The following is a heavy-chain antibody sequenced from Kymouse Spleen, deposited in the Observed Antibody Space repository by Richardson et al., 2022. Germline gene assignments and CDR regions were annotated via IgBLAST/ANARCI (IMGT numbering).Heavy chain of an antibody. Sequence: QVQLQQWGAGLLKPSETLSLTCAVYGGSFSGYYWSWIRQPPGKGLEWIGEINHSGSTNYNPSLKSRVTISVDTSKNQFSLKLSSVTAADTAVYYCARGGDILTGYEMDVWGQGTTVTVSS. J-gene: IGHJ6*02. CDR3: ARGGDILTGYEMDV. D-gene: IGHD3-9*01. CDR1: GGSFSGYY. CDR2: INHSGST. V-gene: IGHV4-34*01.